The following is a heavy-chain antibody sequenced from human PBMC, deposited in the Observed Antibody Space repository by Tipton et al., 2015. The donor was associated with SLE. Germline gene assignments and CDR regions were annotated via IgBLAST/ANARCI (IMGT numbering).Heavy chain of an antibody. CDR2: IYYSGST. V-gene: IGHV4-59*01. Sequence: TLSLTCTVSGGSISSYYWSWIRQPPGKGLEWIGYIYYSGSTNYNPSLKSRVTISVDTSKNQFSLKLSSVPAADTTVYYCARGRRRDYHNYNYLADRGKGTTVT. CDR1: GGSISSYY. CDR3: ARGRRRDYHNYNYLAD. J-gene: IGHJ6*03.